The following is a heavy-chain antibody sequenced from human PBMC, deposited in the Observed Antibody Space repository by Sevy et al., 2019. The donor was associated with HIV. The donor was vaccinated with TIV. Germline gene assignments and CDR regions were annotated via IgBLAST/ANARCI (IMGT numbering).Heavy chain of an antibody. CDR1: GGTFSSYA. J-gene: IGHJ6*02. V-gene: IGHV1-69*13. Sequence: SVKVSCKASGGTFSSYAISWVRQAPGQGLEWMGGIIPIFGTANYAQKFQGRVTIAADESTSTAYMELSSLRSEDTAVYYCARLGSGARGGYYYYGMDVWGQGTTVTVSS. CDR2: IIPIFGTA. D-gene: IGHD6-19*01. CDR3: ARLGSGARGGYYYYGMDV.